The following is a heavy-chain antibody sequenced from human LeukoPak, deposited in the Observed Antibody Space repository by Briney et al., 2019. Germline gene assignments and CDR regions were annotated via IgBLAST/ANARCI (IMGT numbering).Heavy chain of an antibody. J-gene: IGHJ4*02. CDR1: TFTFSNYW. CDR3: ARDLHWGASDY. V-gene: IGHV3-7*01. CDR2: IKHDGSEK. Sequence: PGGSLRLSCTASTFTFSNYWMSWVRQAPGKGLEWVANIKHDGSEKYYVDSVKGRFTISRDNAKNTLYLQMNSLGVEDTAVYYCARDLHWGASDYWGQGSLVTVSS. D-gene: IGHD1-26*01.